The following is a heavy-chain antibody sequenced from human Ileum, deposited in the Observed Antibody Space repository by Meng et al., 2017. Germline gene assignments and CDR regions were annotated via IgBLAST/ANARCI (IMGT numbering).Heavy chain of an antibody. Sequence: SVKVSCKASGGTFSSYAISWVRQAPGQGLEWMGGIIPIFGTANYAQKFQGRVTITADKSTSTDYMELSSLRSEDTAVYYCAREGDNIAVAGTNWFDPWGQGTLVTVSS. CDR1: GGTFSSYA. V-gene: IGHV1-69*06. CDR2: IIPIFGTA. D-gene: IGHD6-19*01. CDR3: AREGDNIAVAGTNWFDP. J-gene: IGHJ5*02.